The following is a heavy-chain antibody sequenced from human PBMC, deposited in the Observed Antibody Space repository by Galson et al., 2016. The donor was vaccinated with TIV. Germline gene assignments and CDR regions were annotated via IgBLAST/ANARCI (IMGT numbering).Heavy chain of an antibody. J-gene: IGHJ3*01. Sequence: QSGAEVKKPGEPLKISCEGSGYSFSSYWIGWVRHKPGEGLEWIGIIHPADSDTRYSPSFRGQVTMSADKAINGAYLQWRTLKASDSAMYYCARRKEMTTNIRDAFDLWGQGTMVIVSS. CDR1: GYSFSSYW. V-gene: IGHV5-51*01. CDR3: ARRKEMTTNIRDAFDL. CDR2: IHPADSDT. D-gene: IGHD5-24*01.